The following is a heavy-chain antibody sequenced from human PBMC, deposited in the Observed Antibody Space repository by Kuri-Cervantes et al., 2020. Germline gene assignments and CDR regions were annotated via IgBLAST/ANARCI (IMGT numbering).Heavy chain of an antibody. CDR1: GYTFTSYG. V-gene: IGHV1-69*05. CDR2: IIPIFGTA. D-gene: IGHD3-9*01. Sequence: SVKVSCKASGYTFTSYGISWVRQAPGQGLEWMGGIIPIFGTANYAQKFQGRVTITTDESTSTAYMELSSLRSEDTAVYYCARDRADTIFRPGYYYYYMDVWGKGTTVTVSS. CDR3: ARDRADTIFRPGYYYYYMDV. J-gene: IGHJ6*03.